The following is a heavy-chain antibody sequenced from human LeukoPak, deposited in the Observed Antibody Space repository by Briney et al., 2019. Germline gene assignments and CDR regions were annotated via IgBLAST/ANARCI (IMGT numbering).Heavy chain of an antibody. J-gene: IGHJ4*02. V-gene: IGHV3-23*01. D-gene: IGHD3-22*01. CDR2: ISGSGGST. Sequence: PGGSLRLSCAASGFTFSSYAMSWGRQAPGKGLEWVSAISGSGGSTYYADSVKGRFTISRDNSKNTLYLQMNSLRAEDTAVYYCARDRDYYDSSGYQDYFDYWGQGTLVTVSS. CDR1: GFTFSSYA. CDR3: ARDRDYYDSSGYQDYFDY.